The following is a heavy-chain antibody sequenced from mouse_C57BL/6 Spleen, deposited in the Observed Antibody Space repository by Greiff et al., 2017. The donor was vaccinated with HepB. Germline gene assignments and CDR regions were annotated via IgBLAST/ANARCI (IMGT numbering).Heavy chain of an antibody. CDR1: GFNIKDDY. D-gene: IGHD2-12*01. CDR3: TTKGDTKAMDY. V-gene: IGHV14-4*01. CDR2: IDPENGDT. Sequence: VQLQQSGAELVRPGASVKLSCTASGFNIKDDYMHWVKQRPEQGLEWIGWIDPENGDTEYASEFQGKATITADTSSNTAYLQLSSLTSEDTAVYYCTTKGDTKAMDYWGQGTSVTVSS. J-gene: IGHJ4*01.